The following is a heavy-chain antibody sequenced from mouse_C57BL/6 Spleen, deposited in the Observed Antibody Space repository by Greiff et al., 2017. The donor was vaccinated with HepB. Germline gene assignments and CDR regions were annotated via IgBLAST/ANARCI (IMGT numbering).Heavy chain of an antibody. Sequence: QVQLQQPGAELVKPGASVKLSCKASGYTFTSYWMHWVKQRPGRGLEWIGRIDPNSGGTKYNEKFKSKATLTVDTPSSTAYMQLSSLTCEDSAVYYCARGASDGDSVLYYFDYWGQGTTLTVSS. J-gene: IGHJ2*01. V-gene: IGHV1-72*01. CDR2: IDPNSGGT. CDR3: ARGASDGDSVLYYFDY. CDR1: GYTFTSYW. D-gene: IGHD2-13*01.